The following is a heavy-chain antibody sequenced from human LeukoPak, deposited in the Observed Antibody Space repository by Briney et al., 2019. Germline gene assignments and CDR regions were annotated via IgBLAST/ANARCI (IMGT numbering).Heavy chain of an antibody. Sequence: SETLSLTCAVYGGSFSGNYWTLIRQTPGRGLEWIGESSPTGDITGYNPSLKGRATMTVDSSKKQFSLKLTSVTAADTGVYYCARVPDFIARPCDSWGPGTLVTVSS. CDR2: SSPTGDIT. D-gene: IGHD2-21*01. J-gene: IGHJ4*02. V-gene: IGHV4-34*01. CDR3: ARVPDFIARPCDS. CDR1: GGSFSGNY.